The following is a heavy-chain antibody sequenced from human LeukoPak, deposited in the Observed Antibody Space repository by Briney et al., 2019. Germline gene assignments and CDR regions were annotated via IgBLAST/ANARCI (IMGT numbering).Heavy chain of an antibody. CDR2: INHSGST. CDR1: GGSFSGYY. D-gene: IGHD3-3*01. J-gene: IGHJ4*02. Sequence: PSETLSLTCAVYGGSFSGYYWSWIRQPPGKGLEWIGEINHSGSTNFNPSLKSRVTISVDASKNQFSLKLSSVTAADTAVYYCARAPGSGYYLFDYWGQGTLVTVSS. CDR3: ARAPGSGYYLFDY. V-gene: IGHV4-34*01.